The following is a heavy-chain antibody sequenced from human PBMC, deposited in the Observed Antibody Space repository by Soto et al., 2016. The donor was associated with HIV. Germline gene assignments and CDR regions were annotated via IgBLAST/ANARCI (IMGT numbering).Heavy chain of an antibody. CDR3: ATKGNDVRAAAGSFDY. V-gene: IGHV3-66*01. CDR2: IYSGGST. J-gene: IGHJ4*02. D-gene: IGHD6-13*01. Sequence: EVQLVESGGGLVQPGGSLRLSCAASGFTVSSNYMSWVRQAPGKGLEWVSVIYSGGSTYYADSVKGRFTISRDNSKNTLYLQMNSLRAEDTAVYYCATKGNDVRAAAGSFDYWGQGTLVTVSS. CDR1: GFTVSSNY.